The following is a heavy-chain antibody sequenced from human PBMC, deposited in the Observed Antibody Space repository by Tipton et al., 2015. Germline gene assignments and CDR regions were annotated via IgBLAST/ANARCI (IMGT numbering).Heavy chain of an antibody. CDR2: ISAYNGNT. CDR1: GYTFTTYG. D-gene: IGHD3-10*01. V-gene: IGHV1-18*01. CDR3: ARVYGSGSYLSYYGMDV. Sequence: QLVQSGPEVKKPGASVKVSCKASGYTFTTYGISWVRQAPGQGLEWMGWISAYNGNTNYAQKLQGRVTMTTDTSTSTAYMELRSLRSDDTAVYYCARVYGSGSYLSYYGMDVWGQGTTVTVSS. J-gene: IGHJ6*02.